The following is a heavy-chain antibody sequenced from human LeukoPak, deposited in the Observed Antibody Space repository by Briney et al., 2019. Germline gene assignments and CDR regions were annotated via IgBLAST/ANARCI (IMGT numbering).Heavy chain of an antibody. CDR1: GGSISSYY. CDR2: IYYSGST. J-gene: IGHJ5*02. D-gene: IGHD6-19*01. CDR3: ARTTIAVANWFDP. V-gene: IGHV4-59*01. Sequence: SETLSLTCTVSGGSISSYYWSWIRQPPGKGLEWIGYIYYSGSTNYNPSLKSRVTISVDTPKNQFSLKLSSVTAADTAVYYCARTTIAVANWFDPWGQGTLVTVSS.